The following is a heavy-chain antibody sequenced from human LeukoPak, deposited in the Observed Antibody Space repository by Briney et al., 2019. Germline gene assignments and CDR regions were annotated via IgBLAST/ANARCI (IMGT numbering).Heavy chain of an antibody. J-gene: IGHJ6*02. CDR1: GFTFSDYD. V-gene: IGHV3-13*01. CDR2: IDTDGDT. Sequence: LSGGSLRLSCAASGFTFSDYDMHWVRQATGKGLEWVSGIDTDGDTYYPGSMEGRFTISRENAKNSLYLQMNSLRAGDTAVYYCTRRGRSTGYYFGMDVWGQGTTVTVS. CDR3: TRRGRSTGYYFGMDV. D-gene: IGHD4-17*01.